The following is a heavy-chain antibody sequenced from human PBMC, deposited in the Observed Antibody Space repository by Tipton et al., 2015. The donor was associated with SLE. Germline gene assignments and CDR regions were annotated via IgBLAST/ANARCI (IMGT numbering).Heavy chain of an antibody. D-gene: IGHD3-22*01. CDR3: AKAHYYDSSGFDY. J-gene: IGHJ4*02. Sequence: SLRLSCAASGFTFDDSTMHWVRQAPGKGLEWVSLISWDGGSTYYANSVKGRFTISRDNSKNSLYLQMNSLRTEDTALYYCAKAHYYDSSGFDYWGQGTLVTVSS. V-gene: IGHV3-43*01. CDR2: ISWDGGST. CDR1: GFTFDDST.